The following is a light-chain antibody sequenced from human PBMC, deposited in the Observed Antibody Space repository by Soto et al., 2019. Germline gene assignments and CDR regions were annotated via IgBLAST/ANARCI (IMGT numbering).Light chain of an antibody. Sequence: EIVLTQSPGTLSLSPGERAALSCRASQSVSGSYVAWYQQKPGQAPRLLIYGASSRATGIPDRFSGSGSGTDFTLTISRLEPEDSAVYYCQQYGRTFGGGTKVDIK. CDR1: QSVSGSY. CDR2: GAS. J-gene: IGKJ4*01. V-gene: IGKV3-20*01. CDR3: QQYGRT.